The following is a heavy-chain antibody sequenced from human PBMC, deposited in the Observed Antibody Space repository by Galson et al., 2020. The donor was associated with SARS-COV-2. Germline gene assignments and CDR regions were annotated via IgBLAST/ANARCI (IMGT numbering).Heavy chain of an antibody. CDR2: IRNNGVRT. CDR1: GFTFDRYA. Sequence: GESLKISCAASGFTFDRYALAWVRQAPGKGLEWISSIRNNGVRTYFADSVRGRFAISRDYSKSTVFLQMNNLRAEDTAIYYYAKDQGSDYGDQLDFWGQGTLVTVSS. J-gene: IGHJ4*02. CDR3: AKDQGSDYGDQLDF. V-gene: IGHV3-23*01. D-gene: IGHD4-17*01.